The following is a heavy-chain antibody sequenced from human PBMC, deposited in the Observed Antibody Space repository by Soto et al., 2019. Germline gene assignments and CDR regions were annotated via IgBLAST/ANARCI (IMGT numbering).Heavy chain of an antibody. J-gene: IGHJ4*02. CDR3: ARESPGAGHFDY. CDR2: IHYSGGT. Sequence: PSETLSLTCSVSGGSLRNYYWMWIRQLPGKGLEWMGYIHYSGGTNYNPSLQSRVTMSVDTPKNQFSLKLTSVTAADTAVYYCARESPGAGHFDYWGQGTLVTVYS. D-gene: IGHD6-13*01. CDR1: GGSLRNYY. V-gene: IGHV4-59*01.